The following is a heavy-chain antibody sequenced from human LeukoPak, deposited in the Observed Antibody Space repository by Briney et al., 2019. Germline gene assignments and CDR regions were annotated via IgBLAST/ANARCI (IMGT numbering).Heavy chain of an antibody. CDR3: AKDPPGIAVAGTNY. D-gene: IGHD6-19*01. CDR1: GFTFSSYA. CDR2: ISGSGGST. Sequence: GGTLRLSCAASGFTFSSYAMCWVPQAPGKGLEWGSAISGSGGSTYYADSVKRRFTISRDNSKNTLYLQMNSLRAEDTAVYYCAKDPPGIAVAGTNYWGQGTLVTVSS. V-gene: IGHV3-23*01. J-gene: IGHJ4*02.